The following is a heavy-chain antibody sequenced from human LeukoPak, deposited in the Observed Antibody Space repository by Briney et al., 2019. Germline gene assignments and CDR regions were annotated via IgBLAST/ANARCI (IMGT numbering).Heavy chain of an antibody. D-gene: IGHD3-10*01. CDR3: ARVKKMVRGVIDS. V-gene: IGHV4-34*01. CDR1: GGSFSGYY. J-gene: IGHJ4*02. Sequence: SETLSLTCAVYGGSFSGYYWSWIRQPPGKGLEWIGGINHSGSTNYNPSLKSRVTISVDTSKNQFSLKLSSVTAADTAVYYCARVKKMVRGVIDSWGQGTLVTVSS. CDR2: INHSGST.